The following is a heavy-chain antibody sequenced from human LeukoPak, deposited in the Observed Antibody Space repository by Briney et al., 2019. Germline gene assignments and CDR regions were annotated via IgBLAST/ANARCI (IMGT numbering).Heavy chain of an antibody. CDR1: EFTFSTYT. CDR3: ARSLESDY. Sequence: GGSLRLSCAASEFTFSTYTMNWVRQAPGKGLEWGSSISSTSSTIYYADSVKGRFTISRDNPKNSLYLQMNSLRDEDTAIYYCARSLESDYWGQGTLVTVSS. J-gene: IGHJ4*02. V-gene: IGHV3-48*02. CDR2: ISSTSSTI.